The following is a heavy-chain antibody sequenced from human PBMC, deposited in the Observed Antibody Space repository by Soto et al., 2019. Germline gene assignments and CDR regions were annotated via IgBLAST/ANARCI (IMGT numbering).Heavy chain of an antibody. CDR1: GFTFSRYA. CDR2: ISGSGGST. Sequence: EVQLLESGGGLVQPGGSLRLSCAASGFTFSRYAMSWVRQAPGKGLEWVSAISGSGGSTYYADSVKGRFTISRDNSKNTLYLQRNSLRAEDTDVYYCAKDGGGVVVVAATRPDAFDIWGQGTMVTVSS. CDR3: AKDGGGVVVVAATRPDAFDI. D-gene: IGHD2-15*01. J-gene: IGHJ3*02. V-gene: IGHV3-23*01.